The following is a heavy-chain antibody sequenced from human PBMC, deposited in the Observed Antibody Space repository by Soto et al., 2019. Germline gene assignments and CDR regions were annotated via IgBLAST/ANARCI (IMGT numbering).Heavy chain of an antibody. CDR1: GFTFTNAW. Sequence: EVQLVESGGGLVRPGGSLRLSCAASGFTFTNAWMSWVRQAPGKGLEWVGRIKIKTDGGTTDYAAPVKGRFTISREDSKSTLYLQMSSLTTEDTAVYYCSPTAQWLGFYWGQGTLVTVSS. J-gene: IGHJ4*02. D-gene: IGHD6-19*01. CDR3: SPTAQWLGFY. V-gene: IGHV3-15*01. CDR2: IKIKTDGGTT.